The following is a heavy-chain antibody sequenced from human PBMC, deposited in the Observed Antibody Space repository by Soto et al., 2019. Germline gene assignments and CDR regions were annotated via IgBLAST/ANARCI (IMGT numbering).Heavy chain of an antibody. CDR3: ARGDTIFGVVIYDY. CDR1: GYTFTSYA. D-gene: IGHD3-3*01. Sequence: GASVKVSCKDSGYTFTSYAMHWVRQAPGQRLEWMGWINAGNGNTKYSQKFQGRVTITRDTSASTAYMELSSLRSEDTAVYYCARGDTIFGVVIYDYWGQGTLVTVSS. V-gene: IGHV1-3*01. CDR2: INAGNGNT. J-gene: IGHJ4*02.